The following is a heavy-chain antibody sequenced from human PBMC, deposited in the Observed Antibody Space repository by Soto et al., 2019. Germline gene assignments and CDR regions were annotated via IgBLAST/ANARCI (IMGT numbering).Heavy chain of an antibody. CDR2: INPSGGST. V-gene: IGHV1-46*01. Sequence: QVQLVQSGAEVKKPGASVKISCKASGYTFTSYYMHWVRQAPGQGLEWMGIINPSGGSTNYAQKPQGRVAMTRGTSTSSVYWELNSLRSDDTAVYYCARPPYPVSTNAVCSPLAYWGHGNRVNVSS. D-gene: IGHD2-8*01. J-gene: IGHJ4*01. CDR3: ARPPYPVSTNAVCSPLAY. CDR1: GYTFTSYY.